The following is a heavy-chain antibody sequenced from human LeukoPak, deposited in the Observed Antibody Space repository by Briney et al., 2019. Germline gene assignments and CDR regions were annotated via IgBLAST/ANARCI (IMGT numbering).Heavy chain of an antibody. CDR3: ARGGPKYDFWSGYPGGAFDI. CDR1: GGSISSYY. CDR2: IYTSGST. J-gene: IGHJ3*02. Sequence: SETLSLTCTVSGGSISSYYWSWIRRPAGKGLEWIGRIYTSGSTNYNPSLKSRVTMSVDTSKNQFSLKLSSVTAADTAVYYCARGGPKYDFWSGYPGGAFDIWGQGTMVTVSS. D-gene: IGHD3-3*01. V-gene: IGHV4-4*07.